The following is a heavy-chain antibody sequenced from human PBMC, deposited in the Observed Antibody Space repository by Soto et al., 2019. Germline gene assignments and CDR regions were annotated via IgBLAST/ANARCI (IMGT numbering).Heavy chain of an antibody. CDR2: IYPGDSDT. CDR1: GYRFTNYW. V-gene: IGHV5-51*01. J-gene: IGHJ3*02. Sequence: PGESLKISCKGSGYRFTNYWIGWVRQMPGKGLEWMGVIYPGDSDTRYSPSFQGQVTISADKSISTAYLQWSSLKASDTAIYYCASTDIVSTIDDGRDGSDIWGLGTMVTVSS. CDR3: ASTDIVSTIDDGRDGSDI. D-gene: IGHD5-12*01.